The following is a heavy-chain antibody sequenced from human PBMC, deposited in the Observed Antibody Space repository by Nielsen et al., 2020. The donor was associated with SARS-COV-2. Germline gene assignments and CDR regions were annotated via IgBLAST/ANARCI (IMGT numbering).Heavy chain of an antibody. V-gene: IGHV4-34*01. J-gene: IGHJ6*03. CDR3: ARGKGEIVVVPAARRRYYYYYMDV. D-gene: IGHD2-2*01. CDR1: GGSFSGYY. CDR2: IYYSGST. Sequence: SETLSLTCAVYGGSFSGYYWSWIRQPPGKGLEWIGYIYYSGSTYYNPSLKSRVTISVDTSKNQFSLKLSSVTAADTAVYYCARGKGEIVVVPAARRRYYYYYMDVWGKGTTVTVSS.